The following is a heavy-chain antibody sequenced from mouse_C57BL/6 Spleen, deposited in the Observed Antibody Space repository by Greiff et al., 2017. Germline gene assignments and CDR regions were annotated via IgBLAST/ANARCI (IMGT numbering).Heavy chain of an antibody. CDR3: TRGNFWAY. CDR1: GYTFTDYE. J-gene: IGHJ3*01. Sequence: QVQLQQSGAELVRPGASVTLSCKASGYTFTDYEMHWVKQTPVHGLAWIGAIDPETGGTAYNQKFKGKAILTADKSSSTAYMELRSLTSEDSAVYYCTRGNFWAYWGQGTLVTVSA. V-gene: IGHV1-15*01. CDR2: IDPETGGT.